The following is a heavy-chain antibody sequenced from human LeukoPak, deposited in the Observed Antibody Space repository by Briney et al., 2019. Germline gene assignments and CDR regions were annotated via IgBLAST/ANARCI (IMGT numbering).Heavy chain of an antibody. J-gene: IGHJ4*02. CDR1: GFTFSSYA. Sequence: QPGGSLRLSCAASGFTFSSYAMSWVRQAPGKGLEWVSAISGSGGSTYYADSVKGRFTISRDNSKNTLYLQMNSLKTEDTAVYYCTTSPGATILDYWGQGTLVTVSS. D-gene: IGHD1-26*01. CDR2: ISGSGGST. CDR3: TTSPGATILDY. V-gene: IGHV3-23*01.